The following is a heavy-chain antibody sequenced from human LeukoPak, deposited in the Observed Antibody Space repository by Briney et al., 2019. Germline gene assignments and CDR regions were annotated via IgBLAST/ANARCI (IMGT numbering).Heavy chain of an antibody. CDR3: ARVRGSSGSYEYYHYMDV. CDR1: DGSISSYY. J-gene: IGHJ6*03. D-gene: IGHD1-26*01. Sequence: SETLSLTCTVSDGSISSYYWSWIRQPPGKGLEWIGYIYYSGSTNYNPSLKSRVTISVDTSKKQFSLKLSSVTAADTAVYYCARVRGSSGSYEYYHYMDVWGKGTTVTISS. V-gene: IGHV4-59*12. CDR2: IYYSGST.